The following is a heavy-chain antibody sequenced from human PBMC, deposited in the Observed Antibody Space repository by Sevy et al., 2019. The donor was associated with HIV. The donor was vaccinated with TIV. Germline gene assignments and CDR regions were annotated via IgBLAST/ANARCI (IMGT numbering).Heavy chain of an antibody. CDR2: ISSGSSYI. CDR1: GFTFSYYN. J-gene: IGHJ5*01. D-gene: IGHD3-22*01. CDR3: AKDRIYYDSRSHDS. V-gene: IGHV3-21*01. Sequence: GGSLRLSCAASGFTFSYYNMNWVRQAPGKGLEWVSSISSGSSYIHYAESVKGRFTISRDNAKNSLFLQMNSLRAEDTAVYYCAKDRIYYDSRSHDSWGTGTLATVSS.